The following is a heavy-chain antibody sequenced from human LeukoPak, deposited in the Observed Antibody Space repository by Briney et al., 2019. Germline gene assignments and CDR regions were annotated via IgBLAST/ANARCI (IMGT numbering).Heavy chain of an antibody. CDR1: GGSISSRSYY. D-gene: IGHD5-18*01. CDR2: IYYSGST. J-gene: IGHJ4*02. V-gene: IGHV4-39*01. CDR3: ARSQYSYGYWLVADY. Sequence: SETLSLTCTVSGGSISSRSYYWGWLRQPPGKGLEWIGTIYYSGSTYYNPSLKSRATIPVDTSKNQLSLKLSSVTAADTAVYYCARSQYSYGYWLVADYWGQGALVTVSS.